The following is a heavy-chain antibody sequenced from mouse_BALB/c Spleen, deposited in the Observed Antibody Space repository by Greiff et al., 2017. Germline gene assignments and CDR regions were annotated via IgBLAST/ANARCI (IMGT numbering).Heavy chain of an antibody. J-gene: IGHJ3*01. Sequence: EVQVVESGGGLVQPGGSLKLSCAASGFTFSSYGMSWVRQTPDKRLELVATINSNGGSTYYPDSVKGRFTISRDNAKNTLYLQMSSLKSEDTAMYYCARFLLSWFAYWGQGTLVTVSA. CDR3: ARFLLSWFAY. CDR2: INSNGGST. D-gene: IGHD2-1*01. CDR1: GFTFSSYG. V-gene: IGHV5-6-3*01.